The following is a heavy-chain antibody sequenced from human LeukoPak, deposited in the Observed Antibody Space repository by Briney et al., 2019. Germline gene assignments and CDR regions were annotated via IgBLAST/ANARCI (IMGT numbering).Heavy chain of an antibody. CDR2: INPSGGST. Sequence: ASVKVSCKASGYTFTSYYMHWVRQAPGQGLGWMGIINPSGGSTSYAQKFQGRVTMTRDMSTSTVYMELSSLRSEDTAVYYCARITTRTKIFDYWGQGTLVTVSS. CDR1: GYTFTSYY. J-gene: IGHJ4*02. V-gene: IGHV1-46*01. D-gene: IGHD2-2*01. CDR3: ARITTRTKIFDY.